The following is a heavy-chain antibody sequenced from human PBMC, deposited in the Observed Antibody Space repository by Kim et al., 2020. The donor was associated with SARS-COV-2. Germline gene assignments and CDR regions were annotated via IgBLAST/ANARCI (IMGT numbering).Heavy chain of an antibody. J-gene: IGHJ4*02. CDR3: EKGESNNWYFFDY. CDR2: VSGSGGST. Sequence: GGSLRLSCAASGFTFSSYAMSWVRQAPGKGPEWVSLVSGSGGSTYHADSVKGRFAISRDNSNKTLNLQMHSLNAEDTALYYCEKGESNNWYFFDYWGQGT. CDR1: GFTFSSYA. D-gene: IGHD6-13*01. V-gene: IGHV3-23*01.